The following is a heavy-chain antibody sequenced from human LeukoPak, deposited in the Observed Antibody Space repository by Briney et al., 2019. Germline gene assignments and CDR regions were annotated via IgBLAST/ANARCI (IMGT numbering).Heavy chain of an antibody. D-gene: IGHD6-6*01. CDR3: ARLFLAARPFDL. CDR1: GGSLSGNNYY. V-gene: IGHV4-39*01. CDR2: MYYTGTT. Sequence: SETLSLTCTVSGGSLSGNNYYWRWIRQPPGKGLEWIGSMYYTGTTYYNPSLKSRVTISADTSNNQFSLRLISVTAADTAVYFCARLFLAARPFDLWGQGTLVTVSS. J-gene: IGHJ4*02.